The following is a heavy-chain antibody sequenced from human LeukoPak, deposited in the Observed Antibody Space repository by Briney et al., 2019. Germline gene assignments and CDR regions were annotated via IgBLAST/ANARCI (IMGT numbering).Heavy chain of an antibody. V-gene: IGHV4-30-2*01. D-gene: IGHD3-22*01. CDR2: IYHSGST. CDR1: GGSISSGGYS. Sequence: SETLSLTCAVSGGSISSGGYSWSWIRQPPGKGLEWIGYIYHSGSTYYNPSLKSRVTISVDRSKNQFSLKLSSVTAADTAEYYCDRVGSSGYYYLPDYWGQGPLVTVSS. J-gene: IGHJ4*02. CDR3: DRVGSSGYYYLPDY.